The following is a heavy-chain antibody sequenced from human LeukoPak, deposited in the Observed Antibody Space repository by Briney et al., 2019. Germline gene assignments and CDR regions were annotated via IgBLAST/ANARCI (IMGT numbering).Heavy chain of an antibody. CDR3: AADTSRIPGIAVDGFDI. D-gene: IGHD6-13*01. Sequence: ASVKVSCKVSGYTLSDLSMHWVRQAPGKGLEWMGGFDLEDGETIYAQTFQDRVTMTEDTSTDTAYMELSSLRSEDTAVYYCAADTSRIPGIAVDGFDIWGQGTLVTVSS. J-gene: IGHJ3*02. CDR2: FDLEDGET. CDR1: GYTLSDLS. V-gene: IGHV1-24*01.